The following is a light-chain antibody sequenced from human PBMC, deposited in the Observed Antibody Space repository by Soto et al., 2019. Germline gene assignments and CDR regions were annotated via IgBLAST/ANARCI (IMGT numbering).Light chain of an antibody. Sequence: DIQMTQSPAPVSSSVGDKVTITCRASQAISTWLSGYQQKPGRAPKPLIYTASTLQNRVPSRFSGGGSGTLFTLAISRLQRGDVATYYCLRANSLPLTFGGGTKVEIK. CDR2: TAS. J-gene: IGKJ4*02. CDR3: LRANSLPLT. V-gene: IGKV1-12*01. CDR1: QAISTW.